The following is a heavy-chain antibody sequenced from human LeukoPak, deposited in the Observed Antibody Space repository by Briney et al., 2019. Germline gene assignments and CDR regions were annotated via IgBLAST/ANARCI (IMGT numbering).Heavy chain of an antibody. D-gene: IGHD3-16*02. J-gene: IGHJ3*02. CDR3: ARGRIYDYVWGSYRYIAFDI. V-gene: IGHV3-20*04. Sequence: GGSLRLSCAASGFSFSSYSMSWVRQAPGKGLEWVSGINWNGGSTGYADSVKGRFTISRDNAKNSLYLQMNSLRAEDTALYYCARGRIYDYVWGSYRYIAFDIWGQGTMVTVSS. CDR1: GFSFSSYS. CDR2: INWNGGST.